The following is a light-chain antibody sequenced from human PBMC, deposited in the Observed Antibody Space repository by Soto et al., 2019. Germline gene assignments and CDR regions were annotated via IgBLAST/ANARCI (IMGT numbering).Light chain of an antibody. CDR2: EGT. V-gene: IGLV2-23*01. Sequence: QSALTQPASVSGSPGQSITISCTGTSSDVGNYNLVSWYQQHPGKAPKLMIYEGTNRPSGVSNRFSGSKSGNTASLTTSGLQAEDEAHYYCSSYAGRVVFGGGTKLTVL. J-gene: IGLJ2*01. CDR1: SSDVGNYNL. CDR3: SSYAGRVV.